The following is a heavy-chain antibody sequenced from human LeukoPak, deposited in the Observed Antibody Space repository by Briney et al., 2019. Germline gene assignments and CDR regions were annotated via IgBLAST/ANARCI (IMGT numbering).Heavy chain of an antibody. Sequence: SVKVSCKASGGTFSSYTISWVRQAPGQGLEWMGRIIPILGIANYAQKFQGRVTITADKSTSTAYMELSSLRSEDTAVYYCAGSIQTYYYDSSGYASHIWGQGTMVTVSS. CDR1: GGTFSSYT. V-gene: IGHV1-69*02. J-gene: IGHJ3*02. D-gene: IGHD3-22*01. CDR3: AGSIQTYYYDSSGYASHI. CDR2: IIPILGIA.